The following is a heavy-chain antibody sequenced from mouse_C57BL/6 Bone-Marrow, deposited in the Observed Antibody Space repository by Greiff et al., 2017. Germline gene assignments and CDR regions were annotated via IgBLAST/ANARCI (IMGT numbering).Heavy chain of an antibody. CDR3: ARTAPNYSNYVRAMDY. D-gene: IGHD2-5*01. CDR1: GSSITSDY. J-gene: IGHJ4*01. Sequence: EVKLMESGPGLAKPSQTLSLTCSVTGSSITSDYWNWIRKFPGNKLEYMGYISYSGSTYSNHSLKSRISITRDTSKNHDYLQLNSVTTADTATYYCARTAPNYSNYVRAMDYWGQGTSVTVSS. V-gene: IGHV3-8*01. CDR2: ISYSGST.